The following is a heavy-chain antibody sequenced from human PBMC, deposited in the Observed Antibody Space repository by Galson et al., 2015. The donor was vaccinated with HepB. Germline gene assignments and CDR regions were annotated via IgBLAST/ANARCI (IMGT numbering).Heavy chain of an antibody. D-gene: IGHD3-22*01. CDR3: ARDRPYYDSSGYYHEDYFDY. CDR1: GGSISSYY. V-gene: IGHV4-4*07. CDR2: IYTSGST. J-gene: IGHJ4*02. Sequence: SATLSLTCTVSGGSISSYYWSWIRQPAGKGLEWIGRIYTSGSTNYNPSLKSRVTMSVDTSKNQFSLELSSVTAADTAVYYCARDRPYYDSSGYYHEDYFDYWGQGTLVTVSS.